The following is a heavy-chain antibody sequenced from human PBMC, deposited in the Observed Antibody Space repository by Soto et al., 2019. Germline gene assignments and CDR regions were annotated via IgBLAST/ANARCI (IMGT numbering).Heavy chain of an antibody. CDR3: ARHPDDYVANGGYYFDY. V-gene: IGHV3-53*01. Sequence: GGSLRLSCAASGFTVSSNYMSWVRQAPGKGLEWVSVIYSGGSTYYADSVKGRFTISRDNSKNTLYLQMNSLRAEDTAVYYCARHPDDYVANGGYYFDYWGQGTLVTVSS. D-gene: IGHD4-17*01. J-gene: IGHJ4*02. CDR2: IYSGGST. CDR1: GFTVSSNY.